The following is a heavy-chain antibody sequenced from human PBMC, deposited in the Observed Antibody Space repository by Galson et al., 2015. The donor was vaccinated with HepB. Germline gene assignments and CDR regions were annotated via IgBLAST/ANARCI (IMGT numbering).Heavy chain of an antibody. CDR1: GFIFNTYA. J-gene: IGHJ6*03. Sequence: SLRLSCAASGFIFNTYAMSWVRQAPGKGLEWVSVISGSGDRTYYADSVKGRFTISRDNSKNTLYLQMNTLRAEDTAVYYCAKSKPYSASPKADNTYYYHMDVWGKGTTVTVSS. V-gene: IGHV3-23*01. CDR2: ISGSGDRT. CDR3: AKSKPYSASPKADNTYYYHMDV. D-gene: IGHD1-26*01.